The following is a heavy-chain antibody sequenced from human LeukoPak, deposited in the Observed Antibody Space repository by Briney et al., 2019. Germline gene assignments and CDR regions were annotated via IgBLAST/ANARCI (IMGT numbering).Heavy chain of an antibody. V-gene: IGHV3-74*01. D-gene: IGHD5-18*01. J-gene: IGHJ4*02. Sequence: SGGSLRLSCAASGFTFSSYWMHWVRQAPGKGLVWVSRINTDGSSTTYADSVKGRFTISRDNAKNTLYLQMNSLRAEDTAVYYCARAGGAAMVPRVDYWGQGTLVTVSS. CDR1: GFTFSSYW. CDR3: ARAGGAAMVPRVDY. CDR2: INTDGSST.